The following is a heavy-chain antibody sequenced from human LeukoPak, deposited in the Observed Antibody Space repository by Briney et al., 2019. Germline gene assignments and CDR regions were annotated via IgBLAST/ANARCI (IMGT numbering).Heavy chain of an antibody. Sequence: SETLSLTCTVSGGPISNYYWSWIRQPAGKGLEWIGHVYTSGSTNYNPSLKSRVTMSVDTSKNQCSLRLSSVTAADTAVYYCARDSGKGDTAHMDVWGKGTTVTVSS. CDR2: VYTSGST. J-gene: IGHJ6*03. D-gene: IGHD1-26*01. V-gene: IGHV4-4*07. CDR3: ARDSGKGDTAHMDV. CDR1: GGPISNYY.